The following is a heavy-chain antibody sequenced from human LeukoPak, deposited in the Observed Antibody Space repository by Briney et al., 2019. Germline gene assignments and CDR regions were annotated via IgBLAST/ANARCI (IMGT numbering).Heavy chain of an antibody. J-gene: IGHJ5*02. V-gene: IGHV1-69*05. Sequence: SVEVSCKASGGTFSSYGISWVRQAPGQGLEWMGRIIPVFGTPNYAQKFQGRVTISTDESTSTVYMQLNTLKSEDTAVYYCARGPQLIRDWFDPWGPGTLVTVSS. CDR2: IIPVFGTP. CDR1: GGTFSSYG. D-gene: IGHD3-22*01. CDR3: ARGPQLIRDWFDP.